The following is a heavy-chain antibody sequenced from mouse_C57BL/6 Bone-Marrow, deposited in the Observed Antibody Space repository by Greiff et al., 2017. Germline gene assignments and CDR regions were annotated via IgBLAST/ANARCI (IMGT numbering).Heavy chain of an antibody. CDR2: IYPGDGDT. CDR3: TRDGNPHWYFDV. CDR1: GYAFSSYW. Sequence: VQLQQSGAELVKPGASVKISCKASGYAFSSYWMNWVKQRPGKGLEWIGQIYPGDGDTNYNGKFKGKATLTADKSSSTAYMQLSSLTSEDSAVXFGTRDGNPHWYFDVWGTGTTVTVSS. V-gene: IGHV1-80*01. D-gene: IGHD2-1*01. J-gene: IGHJ1*03.